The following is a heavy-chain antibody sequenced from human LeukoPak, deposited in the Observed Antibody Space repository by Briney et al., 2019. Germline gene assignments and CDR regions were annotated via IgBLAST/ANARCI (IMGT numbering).Heavy chain of an antibody. J-gene: IGHJ6*02. CDR1: GFTFSSYW. D-gene: IGHD5-18*01. CDR2: INSDGSST. V-gene: IGHV3-74*01. Sequence: GGSLRLSCAASGFTFSSYWMHWVRQAPGKGLVWVSRINSDGSSTSYADSVKGQFTISRDNAKNTLYLQMNSLRAEDTAVYYCARADEYSYGFDGMDVWGQGTTVTVSS. CDR3: ARADEYSYGFDGMDV.